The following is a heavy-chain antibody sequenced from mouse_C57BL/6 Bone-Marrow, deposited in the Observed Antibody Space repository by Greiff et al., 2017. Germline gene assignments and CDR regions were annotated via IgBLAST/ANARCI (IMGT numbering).Heavy chain of an antibody. V-gene: IGHV3-6*01. J-gene: IGHJ2*01. CDR1: GYSITSGYY. CDR2: ISYDGSN. Sequence: EVQLQESGPGLVKPSQSLSLTCSVTGYSITSGYYWNWIRQFPGNKLEWMGYISYDGSNNYNPSLKNRISITRDTSKNQFFLKLNSVTTEDTATYYCAGGEFYYGSSYDYWGQGTTLTVSS. CDR3: AGGEFYYGSSYDY. D-gene: IGHD1-1*01.